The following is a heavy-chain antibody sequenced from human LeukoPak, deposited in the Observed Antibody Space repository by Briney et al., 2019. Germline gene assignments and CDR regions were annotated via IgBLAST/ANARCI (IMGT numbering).Heavy chain of an antibody. D-gene: IGHD2-2*01. CDR2: ISGSGGGT. J-gene: IGHJ3*01. V-gene: IGHV3-23*01. CDR1: GLTFSNYA. CDR3: ARDGRFCDRTSCAPDAFDV. Sequence: QSGGSLRLPCAAAGLTFSNYALTWARQAPGKGLEWVSGISGSGGGTHYADSVKGRFTISRDNSKKTLYLQMNSLRAEDTAVYYCARDGRFCDRTSCAPDAFDVWGQGTMVTVSS.